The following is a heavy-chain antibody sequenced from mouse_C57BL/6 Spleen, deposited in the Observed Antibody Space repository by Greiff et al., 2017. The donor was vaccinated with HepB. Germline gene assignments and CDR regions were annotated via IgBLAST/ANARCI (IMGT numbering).Heavy chain of an antibody. CDR2: IDPSDSYT. CDR1: GYTFTSYW. D-gene: IGHD2-4*01. Sequence: QVQLQQPGAELVRPGTSVKLSCKASGYTFTSYWMHWVKQRPGQGLEWIGVIDPSDSYTNYNQKFKGKATLTVDTSSSTADMQLSSLTSEDSAVYYCASAPYDFPFAYWGQGTLVTVSA. J-gene: IGHJ3*01. V-gene: IGHV1-59*01. CDR3: ASAPYDFPFAY.